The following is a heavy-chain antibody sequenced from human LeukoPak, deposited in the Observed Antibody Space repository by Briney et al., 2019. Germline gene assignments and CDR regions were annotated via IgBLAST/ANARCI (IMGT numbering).Heavy chain of an antibody. V-gene: IGHV4-59*08. J-gene: IGHJ4*02. D-gene: IGHD2-15*01. CDR2: IYYSGST. Sequence: SETLSLTCTVSGGSVSGYYWTWIRQPPGKGLEWIGYIYYSGSTNYNPSLKSRVTMSADTSKNQFSLRLSSVTAADTAVYYCARLGCSGSSCYFLYFDYWGQGTRVTVSS. CDR1: GGSVSGYY. CDR3: ARLGCSGSSCYFLYFDY.